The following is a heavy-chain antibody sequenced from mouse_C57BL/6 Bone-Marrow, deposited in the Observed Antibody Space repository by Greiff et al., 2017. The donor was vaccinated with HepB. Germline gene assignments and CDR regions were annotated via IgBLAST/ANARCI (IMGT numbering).Heavy chain of an antibody. D-gene: IGHD1-1*01. V-gene: IGHV14-4*01. J-gene: IGHJ2*01. CDR2: IDPENGDT. CDR3: TTDGSSYEDDY. CDR1: GFNIKDDY. Sequence: VQLKESGAELVRPGASVKLSCTASGFNIKDDYMHWVKQRPEQGLEWIGWIDPENGDTEYASKFQGKATITADTSSNTAYLQLSSLTSEDTAVYYCTTDGSSYEDDYWGQGTTLTVSS.